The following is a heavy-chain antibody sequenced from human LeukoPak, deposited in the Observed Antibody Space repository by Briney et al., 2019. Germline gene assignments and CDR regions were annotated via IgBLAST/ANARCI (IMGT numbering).Heavy chain of an antibody. V-gene: IGHV3-30*03. D-gene: IGHD5-18*01. Sequence: GGSLRLSCAASGFTFSHYYMTWIRQAPGKGLEWVAVISYDGSNKYYADSVKGRFTISRDNSKNTLYLQMNSLRAEDTAVYYCASYVDTAMVTHGYWGQGTLVTVSS. J-gene: IGHJ4*02. CDR3: ASYVDTAMVTHGY. CDR2: ISYDGSNK. CDR1: GFTFSHYY.